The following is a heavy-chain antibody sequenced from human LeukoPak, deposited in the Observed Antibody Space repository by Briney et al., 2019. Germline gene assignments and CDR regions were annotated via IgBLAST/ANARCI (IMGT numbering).Heavy chain of an antibody. V-gene: IGHV3-74*03. D-gene: IGHD3-10*02. CDR2: VNSDGSIT. CDR1: GFTFYDYW. J-gene: IGHJ6*04. Sequence: PGGSLRLSCATSGFTFYDYWMHWVRQAPGKGLEWVSYVNSDGSITTYAASVKGRFTISRDNAKNSLYLQMNSLRAEDTAVYYCAELGITMIGGVWGKGTTVTISS. CDR3: AELGITMIGGV.